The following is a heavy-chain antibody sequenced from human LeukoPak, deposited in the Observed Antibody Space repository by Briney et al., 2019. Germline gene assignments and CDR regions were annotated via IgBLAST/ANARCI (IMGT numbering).Heavy chain of an antibody. CDR3: ARHPDYDLPDY. J-gene: IGHJ4*02. Sequence: SETLSLTRTVSGGSISSSSYYWGWIRQPPGKGLEWIGSIYYSGSTYYNPSLKSRVTISVDTSKNQFSLKLSSVTAADTAVYYCARHPDYDLPDYWGQGTLVTVSS. D-gene: IGHD3-3*01. CDR2: IYYSGST. CDR1: GGSISSSSYY. V-gene: IGHV4-39*01.